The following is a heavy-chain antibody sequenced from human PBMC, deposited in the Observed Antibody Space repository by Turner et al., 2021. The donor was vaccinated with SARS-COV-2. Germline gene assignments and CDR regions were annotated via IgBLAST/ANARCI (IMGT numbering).Heavy chain of an antibody. V-gene: IGHV3-30*18. CDR1: GFTFSSYG. CDR3: AKVFFSYGYYAVYFDY. Sequence: QVQLVESGGGVVQPGRSLSLPCAASGFTFSSYGMHWVRQAPGKGLEWVAVISYDGSNKYYADSVKGRFTISRDNSKNTLYLQMNSLRAEDTAVYYCAKVFFSYGYYAVYFDYWGQGTLVTVSS. J-gene: IGHJ4*02. D-gene: IGHD5-18*01. CDR2: ISYDGSNK.